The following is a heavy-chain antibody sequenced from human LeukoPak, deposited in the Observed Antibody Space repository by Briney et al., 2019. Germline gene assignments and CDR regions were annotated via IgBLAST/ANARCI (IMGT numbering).Heavy chain of an antibody. J-gene: IGHJ4*02. V-gene: IGHV1-2*02. Sequence: EAPVKVSCKASGYTFTGYYMHWVRQAPGQGLEWMGWINPNSGGTNYAQKFQGRVTMTRDTSISTAYMELSRLRSDDTAVYYCARDLWNYYDSSGYYYFDYWGQGTLVTVSS. CDR2: INPNSGGT. CDR3: ARDLWNYYDSSGYYYFDY. D-gene: IGHD3-22*01. CDR1: GYTFTGYY.